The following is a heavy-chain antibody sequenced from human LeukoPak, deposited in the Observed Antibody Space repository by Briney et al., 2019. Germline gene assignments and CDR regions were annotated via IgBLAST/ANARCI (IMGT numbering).Heavy chain of an antibody. CDR2: IDHGGST. CDR3: ARREVETTFYYYYYMDV. J-gene: IGHJ6*03. CDR1: GGSFTNYY. D-gene: IGHD2/OR15-2a*01. V-gene: IGHV4-34*01. Sequence: SETLSLTCAVYGGSFTNYYWTWIRQPPGKGLEYIGEIDHGGSTNYNPSLKSRVIISVVTSKNQFSLKLTSVAAADTAVYYCARREVETTFYYYYYMDVWGEGTTVTVSS.